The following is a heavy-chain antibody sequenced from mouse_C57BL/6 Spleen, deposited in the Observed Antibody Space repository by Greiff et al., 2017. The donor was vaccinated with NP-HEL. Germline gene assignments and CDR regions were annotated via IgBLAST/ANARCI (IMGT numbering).Heavy chain of an antibody. CDR2: IDPENGDT. J-gene: IGHJ2*01. D-gene: IGHD1-1*01. CDR3: TTPYYGSSYDYFDY. CDR1: GFNIKDDY. V-gene: IGHV14-4*01. Sequence: VQQQQSGAELVRPVASVKLSCTASGFNIKDDYMHWVKQRPEQGLEWIGWIDPENGDTEYASKFQGKATITADTSSNTAYLQLSSLTSEDTAVYYCTTPYYGSSYDYFDYWGQGTTLTVSS.